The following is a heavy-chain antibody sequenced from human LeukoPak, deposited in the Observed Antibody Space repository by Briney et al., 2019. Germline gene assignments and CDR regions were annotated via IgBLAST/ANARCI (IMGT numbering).Heavy chain of an antibody. CDR2: IKEDGSEK. V-gene: IGHV3-7*05. CDR1: GFSFSTYW. J-gene: IGHJ4*02. D-gene: IGHD6-19*01. Sequence: GGSLRLSCGASGFSFSTYWMSWVRQAPGKGLEWVANIKEDGSEKRYVDSVKGRFTISRDNAKNSLYLEMNSLRAEDTAVYYCAKYSGGWSFEYWGQGTLVTVSS. CDR3: AKYSGGWSFEY.